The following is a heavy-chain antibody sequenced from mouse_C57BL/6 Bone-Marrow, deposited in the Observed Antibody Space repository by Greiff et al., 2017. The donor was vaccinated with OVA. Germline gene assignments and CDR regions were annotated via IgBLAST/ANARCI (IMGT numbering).Heavy chain of an antibody. CDR1: GYTFTSYW. J-gene: IGHJ2*01. CDR3: ARGGDYLDY. Sequence: QVQLQQPGAELVMPGASVKLSCKASGYTFTSYWMHWVKQRPGQGLEWIGEIDPSDSYTNYNQKFKGKSTLTVDKSSSTAYMQLSSLTSEDSAVYYCARGGDYLDYWGKGTTLTVSS. V-gene: IGHV1-69*01. CDR2: IDPSDSYT.